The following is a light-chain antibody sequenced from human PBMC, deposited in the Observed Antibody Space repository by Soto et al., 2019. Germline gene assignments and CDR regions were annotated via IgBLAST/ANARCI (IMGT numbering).Light chain of an antibody. J-gene: IGKJ1*01. CDR3: QQCDSTPRT. CDR2: DAS. CDR1: QSISSY. V-gene: IGKV1-39*01. Sequence: DIEMTQSPSSLSASVGDRVTITCRASQSISSYLKSYQQKTGKAPKLLIYDASSMATGVPSRFSGSGSGTDFTLTISRLEPEDFATYYCQQCDSTPRTFGQGTKVEIK.